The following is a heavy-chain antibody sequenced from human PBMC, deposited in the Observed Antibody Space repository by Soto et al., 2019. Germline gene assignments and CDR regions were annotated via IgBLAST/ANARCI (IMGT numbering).Heavy chain of an antibody. D-gene: IGHD3-22*01. CDR2: IDPSDSYT. V-gene: IGHV5-10-1*01. CDR3: ARHDDWNYYDSSGYYYVPSRPDDAFDI. Sequence: GESLKISCKGSGYSFTSYWISWVRQMPGKGLEWMGRIDPSDSYTNYSPSFQGHVTISADKSISTAYLQWSSLKASDTAMYYCARHDDWNYYDSSGYYYVPSRPDDAFDIWGQGTMVT. J-gene: IGHJ3*02. CDR1: GYSFTSYW.